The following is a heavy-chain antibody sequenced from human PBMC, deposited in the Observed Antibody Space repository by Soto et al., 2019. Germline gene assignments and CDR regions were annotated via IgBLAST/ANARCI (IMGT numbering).Heavy chain of an antibody. CDR2: ISGSAGST. V-gene: IGHV3-23*01. D-gene: IGHD3-3*01. J-gene: IGHJ5*02. CDR3: AKDSLRIYDFWSGTGHWFDR. Sequence: EVQLLESGGGLVQPGGSLRLSCAASGFTFPSYGMTWVRQSPGNGLEWVSSISGSAGSTYYADFVKGRFTISRDNSKNTVYLQMHSLRAEDTAVYYCAKDSLRIYDFWSGTGHWFDRGGQGTLVTVSS. CDR1: GFTFPSYG.